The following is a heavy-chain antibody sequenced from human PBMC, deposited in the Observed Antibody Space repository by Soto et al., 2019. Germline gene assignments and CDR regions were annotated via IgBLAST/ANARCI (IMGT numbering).Heavy chain of an antibody. CDR2: IIPIFGTA. V-gene: IGHV1-69*12. D-gene: IGHD3-3*01. J-gene: IGHJ6*02. CDR3: ARAQRITIFGVVDFHGMDV. Sequence: QVQLVQSGAEVKKPGSSVKVSCKASGGTFSSYAISWVRQAPGQGLEWMGGIIPIFGTANYAQKFLGRVTITADESTSTAYMELSSLRSEDTAVYYCARAQRITIFGVVDFHGMDVWGQGTTVTVSS. CDR1: GGTFSSYA.